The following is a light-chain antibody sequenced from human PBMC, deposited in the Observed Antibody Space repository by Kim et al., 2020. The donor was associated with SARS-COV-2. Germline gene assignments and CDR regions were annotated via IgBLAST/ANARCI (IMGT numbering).Light chain of an antibody. V-gene: IGKV2-28*01. Sequence: PGSISCRSSGSLLQRNGYTYLKWYVQKPGQSPQLLIYMVSSRASGVPDRFSGSGSGTDFTLNISAVEAEDVGIYYCMQALGTPLTFGGGTKVDIK. CDR1: GSLLQRNGYTY. CDR2: MVS. J-gene: IGKJ4*01. CDR3: MQALGTPLT.